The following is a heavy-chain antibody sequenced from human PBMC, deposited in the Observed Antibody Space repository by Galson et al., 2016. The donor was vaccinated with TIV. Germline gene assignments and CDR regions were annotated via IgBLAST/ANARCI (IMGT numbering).Heavy chain of an antibody. D-gene: IGHD1-26*01. CDR2: IGTVGDT. V-gene: IGHV3-13*04. J-gene: IGHJ4*02. CDR3: VRAPFSGNYYYFDY. CDR1: GFTFSSYD. Sequence: SLRLSCAASGFTFSSYDMHWVLQGIGKGLEWVSGIGTVGDTYYPASVKGRFSISREDAKNSLYLQMNSLRAGDTAIYYCVRAPFSGNYYYFDYWGQGILVTVSS.